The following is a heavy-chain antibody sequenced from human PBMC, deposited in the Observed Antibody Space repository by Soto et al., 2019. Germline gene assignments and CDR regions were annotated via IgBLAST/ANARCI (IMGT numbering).Heavy chain of an antibody. J-gene: IGHJ4*02. CDR3: ASSHAGAHITAAVH. V-gene: IGHV4-59*12. D-gene: IGHD6-13*01. Sequence: SETLSLTCTFSGGSISSYYWSLIRQPPGKGLEWIGYIYYSGSTNYNPSLKSRVTISVDTSKNQFSLKLSSVTAADTAVYYCASSHAGAHITAAVHWGQGTLVTVSS. CDR1: GGSISSYY. CDR2: IYYSGST.